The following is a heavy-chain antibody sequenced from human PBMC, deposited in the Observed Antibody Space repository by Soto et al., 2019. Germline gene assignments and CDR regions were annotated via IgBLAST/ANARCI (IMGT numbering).Heavy chain of an antibody. CDR2: IGSAGDT. J-gene: IGHJ4*02. Sequence: AGGSLRLSCAASGFTFSGHDMHWVRQATGKGLECVSGIGSAGDTYYPDSVKGRFTVSRENAKNSLYLQMNSLRVEDTAVYYCARASAGLDYWGQGALVTVSS. CDR3: ARASAGLDY. V-gene: IGHV3-13*01. CDR1: GFTFSGHD. D-gene: IGHD1-1*01.